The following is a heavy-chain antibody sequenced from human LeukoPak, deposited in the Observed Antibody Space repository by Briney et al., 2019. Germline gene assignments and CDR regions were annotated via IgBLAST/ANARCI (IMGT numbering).Heavy chain of an antibody. Sequence: SETLSLTCTVSGGSLNNYYWSWIRQPAGKGLEWIGRIYTRGSTNYNPSLKSRVTISVDTSKNQFSLKLSSVTAADTAVYYCARGRYCSADICSGGDAFDIWGQGTMVSVSS. V-gene: IGHV4-4*07. J-gene: IGHJ3*02. CDR3: ARGRYCSADICSGGDAFDI. D-gene: IGHD2-15*01. CDR1: GGSLNNYY. CDR2: IYTRGST.